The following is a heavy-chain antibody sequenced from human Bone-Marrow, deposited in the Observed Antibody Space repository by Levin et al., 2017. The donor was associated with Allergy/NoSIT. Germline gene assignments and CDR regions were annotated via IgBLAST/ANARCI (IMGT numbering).Heavy chain of an antibody. V-gene: IGHV3-33*01. D-gene: IGHD3-9*01. Sequence: GESLKISCAASGFTFSSYGMHWVRQAPGKGLEWVAVIWYDGSNKYYADSVKGRFTISRDNSKNTLYLQMNSLRAEDTAVYYCARGAPGYYDILTGYYLSGADAFDIWGQGTMVTVSS. CDR1: GFTFSSYG. J-gene: IGHJ3*02. CDR3: ARGAPGYYDILTGYYLSGADAFDI. CDR2: IWYDGSNK.